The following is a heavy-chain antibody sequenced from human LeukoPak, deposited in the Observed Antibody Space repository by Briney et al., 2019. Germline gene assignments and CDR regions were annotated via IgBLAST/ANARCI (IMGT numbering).Heavy chain of an antibody. D-gene: IGHD3-3*01. CDR3: AKANYDFWSGYYGRQLDY. V-gene: IGHV3-23*01. Sequence: GSLRLSCAASGFTFSSYAMSWVRQAPGKGLEWVSAISGSGGSTYYADSVKGRFTISRDNSKNTLYLQMNSLGAEDTAVYYCAKANYDFWSGYYGRQLDYWGQGTLVTVSS. J-gene: IGHJ4*02. CDR2: ISGSGGST. CDR1: GFTFSSYA.